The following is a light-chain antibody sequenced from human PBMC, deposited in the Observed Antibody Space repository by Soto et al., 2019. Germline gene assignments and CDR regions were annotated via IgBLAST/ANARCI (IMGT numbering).Light chain of an antibody. CDR2: AAS. CDR3: QQYYSYSFT. CDR1: QGISSY. V-gene: IGKV1-8*01. J-gene: IGKJ3*01. Sequence: AIRMTQSPSSFSASTGDRVTITCRASQGISSYLAWYQQKPGKAPKLLIYAASTLQSGVPSRFSVSGSGTEFTLTISCLQSEDFATYYCQQYYSYSFTFGPGTKVHIK.